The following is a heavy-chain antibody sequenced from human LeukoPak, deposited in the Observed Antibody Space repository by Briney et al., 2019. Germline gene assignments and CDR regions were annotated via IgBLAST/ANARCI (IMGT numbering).Heavy chain of an antibody. D-gene: IGHD2-8*01. CDR2: INHSGST. CDR1: GGSFSGYY. V-gene: IGHV4-34*01. J-gene: IGHJ4*02. Sequence: SETLSLTCAVYGGSFSGYYWSWIRQPPGKGLEWIGEINHSGSTNYNPSLKSRVTISVDTSKNQFSLKLSSVTAADTAVYYCARGTNYSFDYWGQGTLVTVSS. CDR3: ARGTNYSFDY.